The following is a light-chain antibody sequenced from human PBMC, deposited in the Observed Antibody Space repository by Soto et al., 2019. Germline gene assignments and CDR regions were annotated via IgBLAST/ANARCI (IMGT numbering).Light chain of an antibody. CDR3: QQYGSSPQFT. V-gene: IGKV3-20*01. J-gene: IGKJ3*01. Sequence: EIVLTQSPGSLSLSPGERATLSCRASQSVYSNYLAWYQQKPGQAPRRLLYGASIRTTGIPDRFSSSGSGTDFTLTISRLEPEDFAVYWCQQYGSSPQFTFGRGTEVDIK. CDR2: GAS. CDR1: QSVYSNY.